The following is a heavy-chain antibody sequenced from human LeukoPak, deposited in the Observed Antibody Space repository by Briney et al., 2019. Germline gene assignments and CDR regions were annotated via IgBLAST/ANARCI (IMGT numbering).Heavy chain of an antibody. CDR1: GFTFSSYG. V-gene: IGHV3-30*18. D-gene: IGHD3-9*01. Sequence: GGSLRLSCAASGFTFSSYGMHWVRQAPGKGLEWVAVISYDGSNKYYADSVKGRFTISRDNSKNTLYLQMNSLRAEDTAVYYCAKGHYDIWAGRQNYYGMDVWGQGTTVTVSS. CDR2: ISYDGSNK. J-gene: IGHJ6*02. CDR3: AKGHYDIWAGRQNYYGMDV.